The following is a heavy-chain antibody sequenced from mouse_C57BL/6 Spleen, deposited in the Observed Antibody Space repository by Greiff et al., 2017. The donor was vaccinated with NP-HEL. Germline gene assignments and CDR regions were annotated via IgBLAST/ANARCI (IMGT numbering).Heavy chain of an antibody. CDR1: GFTFSDYG. Sequence: EVQGVESGGGLVKPGGSLKLSCAASGFTFSDYGMHWVRQAPEKGLEWVAYISSGSSTIYYADTVKGRFTISRDNAKNTLFLQMTSLRSEDTAMYYCASCYYLYYYAMDYWGQGTSVTVSS. V-gene: IGHV5-17*01. D-gene: IGHD2-3*01. J-gene: IGHJ4*01. CDR2: ISSGSSTI. CDR3: ASCYYLYYYAMDY.